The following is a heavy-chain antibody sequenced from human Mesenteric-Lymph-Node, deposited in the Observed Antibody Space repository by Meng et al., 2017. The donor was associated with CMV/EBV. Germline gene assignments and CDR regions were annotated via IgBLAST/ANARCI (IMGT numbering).Heavy chain of an antibody. Sequence: SCKSSGYTFTTKYIHGVRQAPGQGREWLAWMNPASGGEKYTQKFQGRVTMTRDTSISTAYMELSSLTSDDTAVYYCARGFSTSWFDSWGQGTLVTVSS. J-gene: IGHJ5*01. D-gene: IGHD2-2*01. CDR3: ARGFSTSWFDS. CDR2: MNPASGGE. V-gene: IGHV1-2*02. CDR1: GYTFTTKY.